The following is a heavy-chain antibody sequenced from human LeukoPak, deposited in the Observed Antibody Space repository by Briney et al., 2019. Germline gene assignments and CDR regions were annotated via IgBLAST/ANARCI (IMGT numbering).Heavy chain of an antibody. D-gene: IGHD4-17*01. V-gene: IGHV5-51*01. CDR1: GYSFTSYW. Sequence: PGESLKISCKGSGYSFTSYWIGWARQMPGKGLEWMGIIYPGDSDTRYSPSFQGQVTISVDKSITTAYLQWSSLKASDTAMYYCARPSLTTVTNKPLAFDIWGQGTMVTVSS. J-gene: IGHJ3*02. CDR3: ARPSLTTVTNKPLAFDI. CDR2: IYPGDSDT.